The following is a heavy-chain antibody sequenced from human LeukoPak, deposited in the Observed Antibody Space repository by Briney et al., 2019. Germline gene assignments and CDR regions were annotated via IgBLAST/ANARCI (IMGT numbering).Heavy chain of an antibody. J-gene: IGHJ5*02. Sequence: PSETLSLTCAVYGGSFSGYSWSWTRQPPGKGLEWIGEVNHGGSTNYNPSLKSRVTISVDTSKNRFSLNLSSVTAADTAVYYCARGRRSRYCSGTSCYTATPNWFDPWGQGTLVTVSS. CDR1: GGSFSGYS. D-gene: IGHD2-2*02. CDR2: VNHGGST. CDR3: ARGRRSRYCSGTSCYTATPNWFDP. V-gene: IGHV4-34*01.